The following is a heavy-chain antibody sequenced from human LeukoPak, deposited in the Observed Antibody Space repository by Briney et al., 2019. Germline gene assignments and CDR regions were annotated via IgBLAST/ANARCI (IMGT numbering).Heavy chain of an antibody. J-gene: IGHJ6*02. Sequence: SETLSLTCTVSGGSVSSGSYYWSWIRQPPGKGLEWIGYIYYSGSTNYNPSLKSRVTISVDTSKNQFSLKLSSVTAADTAMYYCARDFAASGWYGRYYYYYGMDVWGQGTTVTVSS. CDR3: ARDFAASGWYGRYYYYYGMDV. V-gene: IGHV4-61*01. CDR1: GGSVSSGSYY. CDR2: IYYSGST. D-gene: IGHD6-19*01.